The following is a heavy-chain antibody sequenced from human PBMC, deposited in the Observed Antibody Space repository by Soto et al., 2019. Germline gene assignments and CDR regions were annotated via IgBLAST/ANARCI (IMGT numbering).Heavy chain of an antibody. V-gene: IGHV5-51*01. J-gene: IGHJ4*02. Sequence: GESLKIYWXGSGYSFTSYWIGWVRQMPGKGLEWMGIIYPGDSDTRYSPSFQGQVTISADKSISTAYLQWSSLKASDTAMYYCASSASIAARLPDYWGPGTLVTVSS. CDR1: GYSFTSYW. CDR3: ASSASIAARLPDY. D-gene: IGHD6-6*01. CDR2: IYPGDSDT.